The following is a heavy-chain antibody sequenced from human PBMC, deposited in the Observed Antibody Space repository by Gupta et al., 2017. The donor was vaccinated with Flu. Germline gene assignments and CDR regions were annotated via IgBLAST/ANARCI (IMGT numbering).Heavy chain of an antibody. CDR3: AKYVWVFRRSWAH. V-gene: IGHV3-23*01. J-gene: IGHJ4*02. CDR2: ISGSGGRT. Sequence: EVQLLESGGGLVQPGGSLRLSCAASGFTFSSYAMSWVRQAPGKGLEWVSAISGSGGRTYDADSVKGRFTISRDNSKKTMYLQMQSLRAEDTAVYYCAKYVWVFRRSWAHGVQGTMVTVYS. D-gene: IGHD6-13*01. CDR1: GFTFSSYA.